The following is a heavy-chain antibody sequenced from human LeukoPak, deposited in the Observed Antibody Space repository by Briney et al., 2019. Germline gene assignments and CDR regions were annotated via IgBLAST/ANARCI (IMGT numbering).Heavy chain of an antibody. CDR3: AELGITMIGGV. V-gene: IGHV3-21*01. D-gene: IGHD3-10*02. Sequence: GGSLRLSCAASGFTFSSYTMNWVRQAPGKGLEWVSSISSSYSYVYYADSVKGRFTISRDDAKNSLYLQMNSLRAEDTAVYYCAELGITMIGGVWGKGTTVTISS. CDR2: ISSSYSYV. J-gene: IGHJ6*04. CDR1: GFTFSSYT.